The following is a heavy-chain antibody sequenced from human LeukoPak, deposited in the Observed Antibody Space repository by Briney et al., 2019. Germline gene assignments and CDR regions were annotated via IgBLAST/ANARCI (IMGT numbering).Heavy chain of an antibody. J-gene: IGHJ5*02. D-gene: IGHD2-15*01. CDR2: NNGDGSTT. Sequence: GGSLRLSCVASGFSLSGYWMYWVRQAPGKGLMYISRNNGDGSTTDYADVVKGRFTMSRDNVKNTLYLQMNSLRVEDTAVYYCARDPRNVGLAPWGQGTLVTVSS. CDR3: ARDPRNVGLAP. CDR1: GFSLSGYW. V-gene: IGHV3-74*01.